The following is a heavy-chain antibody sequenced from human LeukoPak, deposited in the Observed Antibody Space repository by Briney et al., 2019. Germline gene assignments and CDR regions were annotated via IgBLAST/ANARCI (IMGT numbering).Heavy chain of an antibody. V-gene: IGHV4-59*01. CDR1: GGSISNYF. Sequence: KPSETLSLTCTVSGGSISNYFWTWIRQPPGKGLEWIGYIYYSGSTNYNPSLKSRVTIPVDTSKNQFSLKLSSVTAADTAVYFCAKGGIRSGAFDIWGQGTRVTVSS. CDR3: AKGGIRSGAFDI. D-gene: IGHD6-13*01. CDR2: IYYSGST. J-gene: IGHJ3*02.